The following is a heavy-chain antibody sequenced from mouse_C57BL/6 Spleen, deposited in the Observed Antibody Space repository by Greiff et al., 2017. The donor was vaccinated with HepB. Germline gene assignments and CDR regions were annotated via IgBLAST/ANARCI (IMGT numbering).Heavy chain of an antibody. V-gene: IGHV1-42*01. Sequence: EVQLQQSGPELVKPGASVKISCKASGYSFTGYYMNWVKQSPEKSLEWIGEINPSTGGTTYNQKFKAKATLTVDKSSSTAYMQLKSLTSEDSAVYYWARGGKRYYAMDYWGQGTSVTVSS. CDR1: GYSFTGYY. J-gene: IGHJ4*01. CDR2: INPSTGGT. CDR3: ARGGKRYYAMDY.